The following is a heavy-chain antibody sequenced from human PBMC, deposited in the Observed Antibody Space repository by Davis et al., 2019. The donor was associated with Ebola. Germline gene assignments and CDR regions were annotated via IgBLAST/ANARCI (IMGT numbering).Heavy chain of an antibody. V-gene: IGHV1-18*01. CDR3: ARDGPSYVGRGYYYDSSGYYSA. D-gene: IGHD3-22*01. Sequence: ASVKVSCKPSGYTFTSYGISWVRQAPGQGLEWMGWISAYNGNTNYAQKLQGRVTMTTDTSTSTAYMELRSLRSDDTAVYYCARDGPSYVGRGYYYDSSGYYSAWGQGTLVTVSS. CDR1: GYTFTSYG. CDR2: ISAYNGNT. J-gene: IGHJ5*02.